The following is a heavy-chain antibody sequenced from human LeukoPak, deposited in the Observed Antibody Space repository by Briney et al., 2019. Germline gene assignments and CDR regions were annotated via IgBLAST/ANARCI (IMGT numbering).Heavy chain of an antibody. Sequence: GGSLRLSCAASGFTFDNYWMHWVRQAPGKGLVWVSRINSDGSSTSYADSVKGRFTISRDNAKNTLYLQMNSLRAEDTAVYFCARERKSSTSMDYWGQGTLVTVSS. CDR2: INSDGSST. CDR3: ARERKSSTSMDY. D-gene: IGHD2-2*01. J-gene: IGHJ4*02. CDR1: GFTFDNYW. V-gene: IGHV3-74*01.